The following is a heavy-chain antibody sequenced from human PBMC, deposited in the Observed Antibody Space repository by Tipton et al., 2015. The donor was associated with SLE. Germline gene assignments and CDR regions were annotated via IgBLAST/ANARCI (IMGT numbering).Heavy chain of an antibody. V-gene: IGHV4-31*03. CDR2: IYDSGNT. CDR3: ARQRGYYDSSTGTSYPPWNFDL. CDR1: GGSISRGGYF. Sequence: TLSLTCTVSGGSISRGGYFWTWIRQHPGMGLEWIGYIYDSGNTHYNPSLKSRLAISLDTSKNQFSLNLSSVTAADTAVYFCARQRGYYDSSTGTSYPPWNFDLWGRGTLVTVSS. D-gene: IGHD3-9*01. J-gene: IGHJ2*01.